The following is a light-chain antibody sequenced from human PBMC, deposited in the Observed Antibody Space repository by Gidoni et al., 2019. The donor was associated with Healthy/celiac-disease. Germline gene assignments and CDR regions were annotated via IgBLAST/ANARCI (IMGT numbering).Light chain of an antibody. Sequence: TVMTPSPHSLSVSLCERATINCKSSQSVLYSSNNKNYLSWYQQKTGQPPTLLIYWASTRESGVPDRFSGSGSGAAFTLPISSLQAEDVAVYYCRQYYSTTFTFGPGTKVDIK. CDR2: WAS. CDR1: QSVLYSSNNKNY. J-gene: IGKJ3*01. V-gene: IGKV4-1*01. CDR3: RQYYSTTFT.